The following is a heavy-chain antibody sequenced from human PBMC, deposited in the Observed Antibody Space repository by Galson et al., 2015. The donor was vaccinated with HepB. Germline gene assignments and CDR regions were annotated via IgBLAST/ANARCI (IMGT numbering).Heavy chain of an antibody. CDR2: IYYSGIT. V-gene: IGHV4-59*01. D-gene: IGHD6-19*01. CDR3: TRDLAGDF. CDR1: GGSIKNSY. J-gene: IGHJ4*02. Sequence: LSLTCTVSGGSIKNSYWNWIRQSPGKGLEWIGYIYYSGITDYNPSLKSRVTMSLDTSKNQFSLNLNSVTAADTAVYYCTRDLAGDFWGQGTLVTVSS.